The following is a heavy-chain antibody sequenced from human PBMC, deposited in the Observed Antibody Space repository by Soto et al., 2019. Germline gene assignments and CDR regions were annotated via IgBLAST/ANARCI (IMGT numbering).Heavy chain of an antibody. V-gene: IGHV3-23*01. J-gene: IGHJ4*02. CDR2: ISGSDGST. Sequence: GGSLRLSCAASGFTFSSYAMSWVRQAPGKGLEWVSVISGSDGSTYYADSVKGRFTISRDNSKNTLYLQMNSLRAEDTAVYYCAKRSSSSTFDYWGQGTLVTVSS. D-gene: IGHD6-6*01. CDR3: AKRSSSSTFDY. CDR1: GFTFSSYA.